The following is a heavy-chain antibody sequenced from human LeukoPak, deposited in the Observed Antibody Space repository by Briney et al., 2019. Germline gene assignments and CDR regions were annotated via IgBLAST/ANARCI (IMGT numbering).Heavy chain of an antibody. CDR1: GFSFSGYG. CDR3: AKFHKIWDSGDHGYFDS. V-gene: IGHV3-30*02. CDR2: IRYHGINK. Sequence: GGSLRLSCAASGFSFSGYGMHWVRQAPGEGLQWVAFIRYHGINKYYADSVKGRFTISRDNSKNTLFLDMNSLSVEDTGVYYCAKFHKIWDSGDHGYFDSWGQGTLVTVSS. J-gene: IGHJ4*02. D-gene: IGHD2-21*01.